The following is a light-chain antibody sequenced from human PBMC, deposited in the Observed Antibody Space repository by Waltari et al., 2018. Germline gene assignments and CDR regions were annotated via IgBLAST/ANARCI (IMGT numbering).Light chain of an antibody. CDR3: QQSYNTPRT. Sequence: DIQMTQSPSSLSASVGDRVSITCRASQSISTHLNWYQQKPGKAPKLLIYAASNWQSGVPSRFSGRGSETDFTLTISSLQPEDFAVYYCQQSYNTPRTFGPGTKVDIK. CDR2: AAS. CDR1: QSISTH. V-gene: IGKV1-39*01. J-gene: IGKJ3*01.